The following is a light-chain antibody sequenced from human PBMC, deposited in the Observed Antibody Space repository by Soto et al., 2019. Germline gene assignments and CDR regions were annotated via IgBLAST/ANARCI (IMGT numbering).Light chain of an antibody. V-gene: IGKV1-39*01. Sequence: DIQMTQSPYSLSASVGDRVTITCRASQSISDFLNWYQQKQGKAPKLLIYAASTLQSGVPSRFSGSGSGTDLTLTISSLEPEDFETYYCQQTYSTPPTFGQGTKVDNK. CDR3: QQTYSTPPT. CDR1: QSISDF. J-gene: IGKJ1*01. CDR2: AAS.